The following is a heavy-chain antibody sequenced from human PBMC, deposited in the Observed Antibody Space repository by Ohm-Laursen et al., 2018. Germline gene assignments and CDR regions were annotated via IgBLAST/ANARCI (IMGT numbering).Heavy chain of an antibody. CDR1: GFTFSSYA. CDR3: ARETDAFDI. J-gene: IGHJ3*02. CDR2: ISDSGDNT. Sequence: SLRLSCAASGFTFSSYAMNWVRQAPGKGLQWVSAISDSGDNTYYADSVKGRFTISRDNSKNTLYLQMNSLRAEDTAVYYCARETDAFDIWGQGTMVTVSS. V-gene: IGHV3-23*01.